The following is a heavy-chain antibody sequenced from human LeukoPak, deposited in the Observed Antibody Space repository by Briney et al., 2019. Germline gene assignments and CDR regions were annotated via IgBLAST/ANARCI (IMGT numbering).Heavy chain of an antibody. CDR3: AKPQYYYDSSGYYDY. CDR1: GFTFSSYA. CDR2: ISGSGGST. V-gene: IGHV3-23*01. D-gene: IGHD3-22*01. Sequence: PGGSLRLSCAASGFTFSSYAMSWVRQAPGKGLEWVSAISGSGGSTCYADSVKGRFTISRDNSKNTLYLQMNSLRAEDTAVYYCAKPQYYYDSSGYYDYWGQGTLVTVSS. J-gene: IGHJ4*02.